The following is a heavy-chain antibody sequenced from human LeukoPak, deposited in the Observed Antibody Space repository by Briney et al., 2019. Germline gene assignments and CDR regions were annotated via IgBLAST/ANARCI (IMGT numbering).Heavy chain of an antibody. Sequence: SETLSLTCAVYGGSFSGYYWSWIRQPPGKGLEWIGEINHSGSTNYNPSLKSRVAISVDTSKNQFSLKLSSVTAADTAVYYCARGTYYDILTGLQTRPFDYWGQGTLVTVSS. CDR2: INHSGST. V-gene: IGHV4-34*01. CDR1: GGSFSGYY. CDR3: ARGTYYDILTGLQTRPFDY. D-gene: IGHD3-9*01. J-gene: IGHJ4*02.